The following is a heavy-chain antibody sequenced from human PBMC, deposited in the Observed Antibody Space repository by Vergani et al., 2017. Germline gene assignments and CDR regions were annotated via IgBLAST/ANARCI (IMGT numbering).Heavy chain of an antibody. CDR3: AVVDTAMVTYYYYYMDV. V-gene: IGHV1-69*01. J-gene: IGHJ6*03. D-gene: IGHD5-18*01. Sequence: QVQLVQSGAEVKKPGSSVKVSCKASGGTFSSYAISWVRQAPGQGLEWMGGIIPIFGTANYAQKFQGRVTITADEATSTAYMELSSLRSEDTAVYYCAVVDTAMVTYYYYYMDVWGKGTTVTVSS. CDR1: GGTFSSYA. CDR2: IIPIFGTA.